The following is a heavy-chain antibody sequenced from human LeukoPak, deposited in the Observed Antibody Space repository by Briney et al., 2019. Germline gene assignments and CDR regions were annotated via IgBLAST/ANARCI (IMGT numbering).Heavy chain of an antibody. CDR2: LYYSGST. D-gene: IGHD2-15*01. J-gene: IGHJ4*02. Sequence: PSETLSLTCTVSGDSISSYYWSWIRQPPGKGLEWIGYLYYSGSTNYNPSLKSRVTISVDTSKNQFSLKLSSVTAADTAVYYCARGCSGGSCYPQPFDYWGQGTLVTVSS. CDR1: GDSISSYY. V-gene: IGHV4-59*08. CDR3: ARGCSGGSCYPQPFDY.